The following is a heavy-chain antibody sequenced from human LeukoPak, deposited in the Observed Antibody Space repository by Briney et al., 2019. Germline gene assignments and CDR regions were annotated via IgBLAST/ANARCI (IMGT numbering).Heavy chain of an antibody. J-gene: IGHJ5*02. CDR2: IDPNNGGT. CDR3: ARDHGIVVEGWFDP. V-gene: IGHV1-2*02. D-gene: IGHD2-2*01. CDR1: WYAFNGYL. Sequence: APMEVSLKASWYAFNGYLINLGRQAPGPGVGWVGWIDPNNGGTNYAQKFQGRVTMTRDTSISTAYMELSRLRSDDTAAYYCARDHGIVVEGWFDPWGQGTLVTVSS.